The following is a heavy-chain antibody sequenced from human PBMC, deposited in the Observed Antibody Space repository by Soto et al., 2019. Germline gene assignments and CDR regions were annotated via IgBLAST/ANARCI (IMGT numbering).Heavy chain of an antibody. CDR2: ISYDGSNK. J-gene: IGHJ6*02. CDR3: ASGYCSGGSCYHYYGMDV. D-gene: IGHD2-15*01. V-gene: IGHV3-30-3*01. CDR1: GFTFSSYA. Sequence: VQLVESGGGVVQPGRSLRLSCAASGFTFSSYAMHWVRQAPGKGLEWVAVISYDGSNKYYADSVKGRFTISRDNSKNTLYLQMNSLRAEDTAVYYCASGYCSGGSCYHYYGMDVWGQGTTVTVSS.